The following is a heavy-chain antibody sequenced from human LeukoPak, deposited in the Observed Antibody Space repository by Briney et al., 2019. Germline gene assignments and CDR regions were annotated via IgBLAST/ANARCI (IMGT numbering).Heavy chain of an antibody. V-gene: IGHV4-59*01. J-gene: IGHJ4*02. CDR3: ARGHPYYFDY. CDR1: GGSISSYY. Sequence: PSETLSLTRTVSGGSISSYYWSWIRQPPGKGLEWIGYIYYSGSTNYNPSLKSRVTISVDTSKNQFSLKLSSVTAADTAVYYCARGHPYYFDYWGQGTLVTVSS. CDR2: IYYSGST.